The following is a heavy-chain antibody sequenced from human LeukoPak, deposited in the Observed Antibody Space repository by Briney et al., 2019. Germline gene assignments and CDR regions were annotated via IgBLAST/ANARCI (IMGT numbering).Heavy chain of an antibody. J-gene: IGHJ3*02. D-gene: IGHD6-19*01. Sequence: SETLSLTCTVSGGSISNYYWSWIRQPAGKGLEWIGRIYTSGSTNYNPSLKSRVTMSVDTSKNQFSLKLSSVTAADTAVYYCARDKSGWLNDDAFDIWGQGTTVTVSS. CDR2: IYTSGST. CDR1: GGSISNYY. V-gene: IGHV4-4*07. CDR3: ARDKSGWLNDDAFDI.